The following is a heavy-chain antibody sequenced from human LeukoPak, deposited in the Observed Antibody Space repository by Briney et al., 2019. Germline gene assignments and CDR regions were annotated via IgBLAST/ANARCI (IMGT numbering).Heavy chain of an antibody. D-gene: IGHD3-22*01. CDR3: VTYYFDSSGPKKNY. Sequence: SETLSLTCAVSGGSISSGGYWSWVRQPPGKGLEWIGQIYISGSTNYNPSLDSRVTMSLDKSRNQLSLRLKSMTAADTAVYYCVTYYFDSSGPKKNYWGQGTLVTVSS. V-gene: IGHV4-4*02. CDR2: IYISGST. J-gene: IGHJ4*02. CDR1: GGSISSGGY.